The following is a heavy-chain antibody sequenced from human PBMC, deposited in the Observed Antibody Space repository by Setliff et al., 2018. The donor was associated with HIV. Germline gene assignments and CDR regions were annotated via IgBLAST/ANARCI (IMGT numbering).Heavy chain of an antibody. J-gene: IGHJ4*02. D-gene: IGHD3-22*01. Sequence: GGSLRLSCAASGFTFSSYWMSWVRQAPGKGLEWVANINQDGSARVYVDSVRGRFTISRDNAKKSLYLQMNSLRAEDTAVYYCARASRGGYYDSSAYAYWGQGTLVTVSS. CDR2: INQDGSAR. CDR3: ARASRGGYYDSSAYAY. CDR1: GFTFSSYW. V-gene: IGHV3-7*01.